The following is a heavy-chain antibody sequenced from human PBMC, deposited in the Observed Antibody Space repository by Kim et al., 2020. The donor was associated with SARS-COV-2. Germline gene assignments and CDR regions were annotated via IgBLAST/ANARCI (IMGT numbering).Heavy chain of an antibody. CDR2: ISAYNGNT. Sequence: ASVKVSCKASGYTFTSYGISWVRQAPGQGLEWMGWISAYNGNTNYAQKLQGRVTMTTDTSTSTAYMELRSLRSDDTAVYYCARDLWGPGTTIAAAGMWGQGTLVTVSS. CDR1: GYTFTSYG. CDR3: ARDLWGPGTTIAAAGM. D-gene: IGHD6-13*01. J-gene: IGHJ4*02. V-gene: IGHV1-18*01.